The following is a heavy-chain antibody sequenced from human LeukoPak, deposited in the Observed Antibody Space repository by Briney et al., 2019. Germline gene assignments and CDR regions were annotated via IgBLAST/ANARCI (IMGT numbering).Heavy chain of an antibody. Sequence: ASVKVSCKASGYTFTSYGISWVRQAPGQGLEWMGWIGAYNGNTNYAQKLQGRVTMTTDTSTSTAYMELRSLRSDDTAVYYCARVISHGTTVTDFDYWGQGTLVTVSS. CDR3: ARVISHGTTVTDFDY. D-gene: IGHD4-17*01. V-gene: IGHV1-18*01. J-gene: IGHJ4*02. CDR1: GYTFTSYG. CDR2: IGAYNGNT.